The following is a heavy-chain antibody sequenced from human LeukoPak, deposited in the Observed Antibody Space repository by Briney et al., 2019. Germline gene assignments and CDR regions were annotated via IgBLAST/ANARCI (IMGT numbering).Heavy chain of an antibody. D-gene: IGHD1-26*01. J-gene: IGHJ3*02. V-gene: IGHV3-23*01. CDR3: AKMAYSGSYYPHDAFDI. Sequence: GGSLRLSCAASGFTFSSYAMSWVRQAPGKGLEWVSVISGSGGSTYYADSVKGWFTISRDNSKNTLYLQMNSLRAEDTAVYYCAKMAYSGSYYPHDAFDIWGQGTMVTVSS. CDR2: ISGSGGST. CDR1: GFTFSSYA.